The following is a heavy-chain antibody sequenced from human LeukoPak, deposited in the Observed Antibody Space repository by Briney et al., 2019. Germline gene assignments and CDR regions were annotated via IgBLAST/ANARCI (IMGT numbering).Heavy chain of an antibody. Sequence: GASVKVSCKTSGYSFTNYGISWVRQAPGQGLEWMGRIIPILGIANYAQKFQGRVTITADKSTSTAYMELSSLRSEDTAVYYCARDNAERYDSSGYQPLGYWGQGTLVTVSS. CDR1: GYSFTNYG. J-gene: IGHJ4*02. CDR2: IIPILGIA. V-gene: IGHV1-69*04. D-gene: IGHD3-22*01. CDR3: ARDNAERYDSSGYQPLGY.